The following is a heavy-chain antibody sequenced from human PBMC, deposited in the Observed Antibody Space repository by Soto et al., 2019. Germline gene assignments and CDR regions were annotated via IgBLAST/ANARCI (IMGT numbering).Heavy chain of an antibody. V-gene: IGHV1-46*01. CDR1: GYTFTSYY. D-gene: IGHD6-19*01. J-gene: IGHJ4*02. CDR3: ARGSIAVADLDY. CDR2: INPSGGST. Sequence: QVQLVQSGAEVKKPGASVKVSCKASGYTFTSYYMHWVRQTPGQGLEWMGIINPSGGSTSYAQKFQGSVTMTRDTSTSTVYMELSSLRSEDTAVYYCARGSIAVADLDYWGQGTLVTVSS.